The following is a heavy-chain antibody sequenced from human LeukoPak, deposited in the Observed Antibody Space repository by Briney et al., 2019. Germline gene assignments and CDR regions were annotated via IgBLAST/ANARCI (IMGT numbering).Heavy chain of an antibody. CDR3: AKDGGQEVDY. CDR1: RFTFSSYA. Sequence: GGSLGLSCAASRFTFSSYAMRWVRQAPGKGLEWVSSISGSGDSTYNADSVKGRFTISRDKSKNTLYLQMNSLRAEDTAVYYCAKDGGQEVDYWGQGTLVTVSS. V-gene: IGHV3-23*01. J-gene: IGHJ4*02. D-gene: IGHD3-16*01. CDR2: ISGSGDST.